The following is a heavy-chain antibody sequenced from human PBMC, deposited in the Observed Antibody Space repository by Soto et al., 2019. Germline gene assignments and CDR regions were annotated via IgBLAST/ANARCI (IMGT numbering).Heavy chain of an antibody. CDR1: GFTFSSYA. V-gene: IGHV3-23*01. CDR3: AKDRNYYGSGSLFDY. J-gene: IGHJ4*02. D-gene: IGHD3-10*01. CDR2: ISGSGGST. Sequence: PVGSLRLSCAASGFTFSSYAMSWVRQARGKGLEWVSAISGSGGSTYYADSVKGRFTISRDNSKNTLYLQMNSLRAEDTAVYYCAKDRNYYGSGSLFDYWGQGTLVTVSS.